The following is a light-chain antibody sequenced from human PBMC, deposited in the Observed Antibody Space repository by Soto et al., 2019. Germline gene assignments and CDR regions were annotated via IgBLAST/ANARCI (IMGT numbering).Light chain of an antibody. J-gene: IGLJ2*01. CDR3: QSYDSSLSVYVV. CDR2: GNS. V-gene: IGLV1-40*01. CDR1: SSNIGAGYD. Sequence: QAVVTQPPSVSGAPGQTVTIPCTGSSSNIGAGYDVHWYQQLPGTAPKLLIYGNSNRPSGVPDRFSGSKSGTSASLAITGLQAEDEADYYCQSYDSSLSVYVVFGGGTKVTVL.